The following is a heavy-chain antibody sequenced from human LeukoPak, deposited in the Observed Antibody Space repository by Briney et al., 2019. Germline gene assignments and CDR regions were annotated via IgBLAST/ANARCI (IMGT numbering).Heavy chain of an antibody. CDR1: GFPFSSYG. CDR2: IWNDGSKK. V-gene: IGHV3-33*01. D-gene: IGHD4-17*01. Sequence: GGSLRHSCAVSGFPFSSYGMHWVREAPGKGLEWLTIIWNDGSKKYYADSVKGRFTISRDNSKSTLFLQMDSLRVEDTAVYFCARAGGRTVLDAFDIWGQGTMVIVSS. J-gene: IGHJ3*02. CDR3: ARAGGRTVLDAFDI.